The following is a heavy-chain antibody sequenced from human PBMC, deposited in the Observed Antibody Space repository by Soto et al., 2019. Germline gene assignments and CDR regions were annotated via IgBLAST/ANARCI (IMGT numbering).Heavy chain of an antibody. Sequence: SETLSLTCTVSGGSISSYYWSWIRQPPGKGLEWIGYIYYSGSTNYNPSLKSRVTISVDTSKDQFSLKLSSVTAADTAVYYCARHSVLAVPAARYNWFDPWGQGTLVTVSS. J-gene: IGHJ5*02. CDR1: GGSISSYY. V-gene: IGHV4-59*08. CDR3: ARHSVLAVPAARYNWFDP. CDR2: IYYSGST. D-gene: IGHD2-2*01.